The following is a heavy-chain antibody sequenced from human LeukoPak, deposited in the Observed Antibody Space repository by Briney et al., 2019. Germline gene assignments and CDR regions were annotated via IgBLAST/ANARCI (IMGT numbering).Heavy chain of an antibody. CDR2: IIPILGIA. J-gene: IGHJ4*02. Sequence: SVKVSCKASGSTFSSYAISWVRQAPGQGLEWMGRIIPILGIANYAQKFQGRVTITADKSTSTAYMELSSLRSEDTAVYYCASNDYYDSSGYYQGYFDYWGQGTLVTVSS. D-gene: IGHD3-22*01. V-gene: IGHV1-69*04. CDR3: ASNDYYDSSGYYQGYFDY. CDR1: GSTFSSYA.